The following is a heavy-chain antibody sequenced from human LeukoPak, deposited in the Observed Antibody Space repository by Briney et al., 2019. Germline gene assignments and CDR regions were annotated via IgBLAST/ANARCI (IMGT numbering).Heavy chain of an antibody. CDR2: INPNSGDT. V-gene: IGHV1-2*02. Sequence: GASVKVSCKASGYTFTGYYIYWVRQAPGQGLEWMGWINPNSGDTNYTQKFQDRVTMTRDTSISTAYMELSRLRSEDTAVYYCARGSGERGYCGIRSCYSYWGQGTLVTVSS. J-gene: IGHJ4*02. CDR3: ARGSGERGYCGIRSCYSY. D-gene: IGHD2-2*01. CDR1: GYTFTGYY.